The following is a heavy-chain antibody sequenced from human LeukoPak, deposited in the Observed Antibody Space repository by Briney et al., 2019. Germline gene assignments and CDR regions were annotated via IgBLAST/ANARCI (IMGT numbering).Heavy chain of an antibody. CDR3: ARESISFGGYSLDY. V-gene: IGHV1-18*01. CDR2: ISAYNGNT. J-gene: IGHJ4*02. D-gene: IGHD5-18*01. Sequence: GASVKVSCKASGYTFTSYGISWVRQAPGQGLEWMVWISAYNGNTNYAQKLQGRVTMTTDTSTSTAYMELRSLRSDDTAVYYCARESISFGGYSLDYWGQGTLVTVSS. CDR1: GYTFTSYG.